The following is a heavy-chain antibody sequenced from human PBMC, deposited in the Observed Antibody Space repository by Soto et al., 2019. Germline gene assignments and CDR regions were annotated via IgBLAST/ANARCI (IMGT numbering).Heavy chain of an antibody. CDR1: GFTFSSYA. Sequence: QVQLVESGGGVVQPGRSLRLSCAASGFTFSSYAMHWVRQAPGKGLEWVAVISYDGSNKYYADSVKGRFTISRDNSKNTLYLRMNSLRAEDTAVYYCARAVPAAISYYYYGMDVWGQGTTVTVSS. CDR2: ISYDGSNK. CDR3: ARAVPAAISYYYYGMDV. J-gene: IGHJ6*02. D-gene: IGHD2-2*02. V-gene: IGHV3-30-3*01.